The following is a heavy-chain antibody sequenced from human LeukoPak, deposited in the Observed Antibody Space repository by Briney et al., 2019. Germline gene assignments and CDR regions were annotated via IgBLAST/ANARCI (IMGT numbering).Heavy chain of an antibody. Sequence: NSEGSLRLSCAASGFTFNTYSMSWVRQAPGKGLEWVSIISRTSESIFYADSVKGRFTISRDNAKNSLYLQMNGLRAEDTAAYYCARGATDTTRWFDPWGQGTLVTVSS. CDR1: GFTFNTYS. V-gene: IGHV3-21*01. CDR3: ARGATDTTRWFDP. J-gene: IGHJ5*02. CDR2: ISRTSESI. D-gene: IGHD1-7*01.